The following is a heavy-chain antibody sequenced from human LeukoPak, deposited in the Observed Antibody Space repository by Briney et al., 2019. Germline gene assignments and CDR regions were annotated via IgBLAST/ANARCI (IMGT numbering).Heavy chain of an antibody. J-gene: IGHJ6*02. CDR3: ARLFTLVGRHGLDV. Sequence: GESLKISCKSFGYSFTDHWVAWVRQMPGKGPEWMGIIYPGDSDTRYSPSFQGQVTISADRSAATAFLHVNSLKASDAAIYYCARLFTLVGRHGLDVWGQGTTVTVSS. CDR1: GYSFTDHW. V-gene: IGHV5-51*01. D-gene: IGHD1-26*01. CDR2: IYPGDSDT.